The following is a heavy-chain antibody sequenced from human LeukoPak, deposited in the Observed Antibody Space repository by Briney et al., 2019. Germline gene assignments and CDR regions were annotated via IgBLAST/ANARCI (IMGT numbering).Heavy chain of an antibody. CDR3: AKDWGDGYKAYYYYGMDV. CDR1: GFTFSSYA. CDR2: FSGSGGST. Sequence: RGSLTLSCAAYGFTFSSYAMSWVRPAAGKVLEWVAAFSGSGGSTYYADSVKGRFTTSRDNPKSTLYLQMNSLRAEDTAVYYCAKDWGDGYKAYYYYGMDVWGQGTTVTVSS. V-gene: IGHV3-23*01. D-gene: IGHD5-24*01. J-gene: IGHJ6*02.